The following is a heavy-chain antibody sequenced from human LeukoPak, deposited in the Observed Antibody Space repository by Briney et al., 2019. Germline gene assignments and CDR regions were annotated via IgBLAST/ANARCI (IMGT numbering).Heavy chain of an antibody. D-gene: IGHD6-6*01. CDR1: GFTFSSYG. J-gene: IGHJ4*01. Sequence: GGSLRLSCATSGFTFSSYGMSWVRQAPGKGLEWISAISAGGDSTYYAVSVRGRFTISKDESKTTLFLQMNSLRAEDTAIYYCAAPPRAGARPPYDYWGHGAQVTVSS. CDR2: ISAGGDST. V-gene: IGHV3-23*01. CDR3: AAPPRAGARPPYDY.